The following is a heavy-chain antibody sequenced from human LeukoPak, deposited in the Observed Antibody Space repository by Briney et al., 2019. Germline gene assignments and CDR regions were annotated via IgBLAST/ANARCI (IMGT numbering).Heavy chain of an antibody. CDR3: ARSIAAAGLYYFDY. CDR2: ISSSSSYI. CDR1: GFTFSSYS. D-gene: IGHD6-13*01. Sequence: TPGGSLRLSCAASGFTFSSYSMNWVRQAPGKGLEWVSCISSSSSYIYYADSVKGRFTISRDNAKNSLSLQMNSLRADDTAVYYCARSIAAAGLYYFDYWGQGTLVTVSS. V-gene: IGHV3-21*04. J-gene: IGHJ4*02.